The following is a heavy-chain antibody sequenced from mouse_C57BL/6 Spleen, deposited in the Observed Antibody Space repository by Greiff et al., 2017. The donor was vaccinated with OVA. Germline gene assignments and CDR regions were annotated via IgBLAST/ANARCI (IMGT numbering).Heavy chain of an antibody. CDR1: GFTFSDYG. Sequence: VQLQQSGGGLVKPGGSLKLSCAASGFTFSDYGMHWVRQAPEKGLEWVAYISSGSSTIYYADTVKGRFTISRDNAKNTLFLQMTSLRSEDTAMYYCARSYYYGSSSAWFAYWGQGTLVTVSA. CDR3: ARSYYYGSSSAWFAY. J-gene: IGHJ3*01. D-gene: IGHD1-1*01. V-gene: IGHV5-17*01. CDR2: ISSGSSTI.